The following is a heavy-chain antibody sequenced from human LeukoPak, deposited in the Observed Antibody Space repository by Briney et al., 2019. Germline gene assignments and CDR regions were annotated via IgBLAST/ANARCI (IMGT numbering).Heavy chain of an antibody. CDR3: ARVLEGAPPLGSYTYYYYYYMDV. CDR2: IYYSGST. V-gene: IGHV4-59*01. Sequence: SETLSLTCTVSGGSISSYYWSWIRQPPGKGLEWIGYIYYSGSTNYNPSLKSRVTISVDTSKNQFSLKLSPVTAADTAVYYCARVLEGAPPLGSYTYYYYYYMDVWGKGTTVTISS. CDR1: GGSISSYY. J-gene: IGHJ6*03. D-gene: IGHD3-10*01.